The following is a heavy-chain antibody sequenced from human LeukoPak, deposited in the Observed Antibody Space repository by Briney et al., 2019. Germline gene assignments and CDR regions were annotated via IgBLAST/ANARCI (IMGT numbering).Heavy chain of an antibody. Sequence: GGSLRLSCAASGFTFSDYYMSWIRQAPGKGLEWVSYISNTGSTTQYADSVKGRFTISRDNAKNSLHLQMNSLRAEDMAVYYCARVRGSYSVDYWGQGALVTVS. J-gene: IGHJ4*02. V-gene: IGHV3-11*04. CDR1: GFTFSDYY. CDR3: ARVRGSYSVDY. D-gene: IGHD1-26*01. CDR2: ISNTGSTT.